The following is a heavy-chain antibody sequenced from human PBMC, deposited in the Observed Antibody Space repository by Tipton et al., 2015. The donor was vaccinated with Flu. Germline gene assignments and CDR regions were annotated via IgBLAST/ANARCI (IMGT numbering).Heavy chain of an antibody. CDR3: ATDRHGSRDSSHAEYFQH. Sequence: TLSLTCTVSGGSISSYYWSWIRQPTGKGLEWIGRIYTSGSTYYNPPLKSRVTVSVDTSKNQFSLKVSSVTAADTAVYYCATDRHGSRDSSHAEYFQHWGQGTLVTVSS. V-gene: IGHV4-4*07. J-gene: IGHJ1*01. D-gene: IGHD5-24*01. CDR2: IYTSGST. CDR1: GGSISSYY.